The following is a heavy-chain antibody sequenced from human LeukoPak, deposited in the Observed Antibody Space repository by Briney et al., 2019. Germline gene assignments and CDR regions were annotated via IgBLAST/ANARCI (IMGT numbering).Heavy chain of an antibody. Sequence: GESLKIPCNGSGYTFATCWIGWVLRMPGNGLEWLVVILPGDSRTTYSPSFQGQVTISADKSIRTAYLQWNSLRASDTAIYYCVRHLSDITSCPNYWGPGTLITVAS. CDR3: VRHLSDITSCPNY. D-gene: IGHD2-2*01. CDR1: GYTFATCW. J-gene: IGHJ4*02. V-gene: IGHV5-51*01. CDR2: ILPGDSRT.